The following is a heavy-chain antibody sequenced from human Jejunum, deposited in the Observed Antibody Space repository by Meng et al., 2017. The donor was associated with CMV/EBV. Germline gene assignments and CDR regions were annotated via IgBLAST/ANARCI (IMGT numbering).Heavy chain of an antibody. Sequence: KVSCEAYGDTFRTYTISWVRQAPGQGLEWMGSIIPILDVSKYAQNFQGRVTFTADKSTNTIYMELSSLRSEDTAVYYCAREANFSFDLWGQGTLVTVSS. CDR2: IIPILDVS. V-gene: IGHV1-69*04. CDR3: AREANFSFDL. D-gene: IGHD2/OR15-2a*01. CDR1: GDTFRTYT. J-gene: IGHJ4*02.